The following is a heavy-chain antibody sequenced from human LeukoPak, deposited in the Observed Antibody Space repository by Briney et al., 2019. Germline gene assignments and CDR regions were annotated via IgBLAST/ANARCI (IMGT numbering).Heavy chain of an antibody. J-gene: IGHJ3*02. D-gene: IGHD4/OR15-4a*01. CDR2: IRSSGDST. CDR1: GFTFSNYG. V-gene: IGHV3-23*01. CDR3: AKDPTMVSAFDI. Sequence: GGSLRLSCAASGFTFSNYGMSWVRQAPGKGLEWVSSIRSSGDSTYYADSVKGRFTISRDNSKKKLYLQMNSLRAEDTAVYYCAKDPTMVSAFDIWGQGTMVTVSS.